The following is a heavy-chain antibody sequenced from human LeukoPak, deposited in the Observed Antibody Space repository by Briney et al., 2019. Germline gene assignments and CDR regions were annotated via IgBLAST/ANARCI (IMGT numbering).Heavy chain of an antibody. D-gene: IGHD6-13*01. CDR1: GGSISSGCYY. CDR3: AREGTAGTAFDI. Sequence: PSQTLSLTCTVSGGSISSGCYYWSWIRQPPGKGLEWIGYIYYSGSTNYNPSLKSRVTISVDTSKNQFSLKLSSVTAADTAVYYCAREGTAGTAFDIWGQGTMVTVSS. V-gene: IGHV4-61*01. CDR2: IYYSGST. J-gene: IGHJ3*02.